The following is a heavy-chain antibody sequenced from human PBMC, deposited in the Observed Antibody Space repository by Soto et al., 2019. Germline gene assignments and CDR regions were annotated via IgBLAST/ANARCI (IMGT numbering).Heavy chain of an antibody. Sequence: ASVKVSCKASGFTFTSSAVQWVRQARGQRLGWIGWIVVGSGNTNYAQKFQERVTITRDMSTSTAYMELSSLRSEDTAVYYCAADQLLEPPSSGPRPTAYYYYGMDVWGQGTTVTVSS. J-gene: IGHJ6*02. CDR2: IVVGSGNT. CDR3: AADQLLEPPSSGPRPTAYYYYGMDV. D-gene: IGHD2-2*01. V-gene: IGHV1-58*01. CDR1: GFTFTSSA.